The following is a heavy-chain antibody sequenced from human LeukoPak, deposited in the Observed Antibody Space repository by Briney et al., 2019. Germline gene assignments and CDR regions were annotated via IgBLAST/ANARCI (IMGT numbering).Heavy chain of an antibody. D-gene: IGHD2-15*01. CDR1: GFTVSSNY. CDR3: ARDSDCSGGSCHYYFDY. CDR2: IYSGGST. Sequence: GGSLRLSCAASGFTVSSNYMSWVRQAPGKGLEWVSVIYSGGSTYYADSVKGRFTISRDNSKNTLYLQMNSLRAEDTAVYYCARDSDCSGGSCHYYFDYWGQGTLVTVSS. J-gene: IGHJ4*02. V-gene: IGHV3-53*01.